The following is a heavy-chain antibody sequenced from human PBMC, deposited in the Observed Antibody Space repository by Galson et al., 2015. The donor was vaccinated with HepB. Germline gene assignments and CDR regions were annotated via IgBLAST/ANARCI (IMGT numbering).Heavy chain of an antibody. CDR3: ARDYCSSTSCYYGRFYMDV. CDR2: MNPNSGNT. J-gene: IGHJ6*03. Sequence: SVKVSCKASGYTFTSYDINWVRQATGQGLEWMGWMNPNSGNTGYAQKFQGRVTMTRNTSISTAYMELSSLRSEDTAVYYCARDYCSSTSCYYGRFYMDVWGKGTTVTVPS. D-gene: IGHD2-2*01. CDR1: GYTFTSYD. V-gene: IGHV1-8*01.